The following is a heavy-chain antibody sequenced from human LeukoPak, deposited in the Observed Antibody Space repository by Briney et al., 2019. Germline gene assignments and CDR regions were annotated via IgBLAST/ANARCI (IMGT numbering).Heavy chain of an antibody. CDR1: GGSISSYY. D-gene: IGHD4-23*01. Sequence: SETLSLTCTVSGGSISSYYWSWIRQPPGKGLEWIGYIYYSGSTNYNPSLKSRVTISVDTSKNQFSLKLSSVTAADTAVYYCARYPHDYGGGYYFDYWGQGTLVTVSS. J-gene: IGHJ4*02. CDR3: ARYPHDYGGGYYFDY. CDR2: IYYSGST. V-gene: IGHV4-59*01.